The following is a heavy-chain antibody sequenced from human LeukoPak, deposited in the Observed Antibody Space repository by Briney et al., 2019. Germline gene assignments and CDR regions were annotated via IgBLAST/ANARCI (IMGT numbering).Heavy chain of an antibody. CDR2: INHSGST. V-gene: IGHV4-34*01. CDR3: ARGQTLNWFDP. Sequence: PSETLSLTCAVYGGSFSGYYWSWIRQPPGKGLEWIGEINHSGSTNYNPSLKSRVTISVDTSKNQFSLKLSSVTAADTAVYYCARGQTLNWFDPWGQGTWPPSPQ. CDR1: GGSFSGYY. J-gene: IGHJ5*02.